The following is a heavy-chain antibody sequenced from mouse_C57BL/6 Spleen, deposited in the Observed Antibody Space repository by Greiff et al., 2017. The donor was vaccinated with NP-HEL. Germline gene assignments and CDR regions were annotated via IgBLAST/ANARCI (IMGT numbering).Heavy chain of an antibody. J-gene: IGHJ2*01. CDR1: GYTFTSYW. CDR3: ARGYFDY. V-gene: IGHV1-69*01. Sequence: QVHVKQPGAELVMPGASVKLSCKASGYTFTSYWMHWVKQRPGQGLEWIGEIDPSDSYTNYNQKFKGKSTLTVDKSSSTAYMQLSSLTSEDSAVYYCARGYFDYWGQGTTLTVS. CDR2: IDPSDSYT.